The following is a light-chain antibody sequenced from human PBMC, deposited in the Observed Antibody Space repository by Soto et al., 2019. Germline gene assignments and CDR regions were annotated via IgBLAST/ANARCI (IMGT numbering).Light chain of an antibody. CDR2: EVT. CDR1: SSDVGGYNY. J-gene: IGLJ3*02. Sequence: QSVLTQPASVSGSPEQSITISCTGTSSDVGGYNYVSWYQQHPGKAPKLMIYEVTHRPSGVSNRFSGSKSGNTASLTISGLQPEDEADYYCSSYTRSSTWVFGGGTKLTVL. CDR3: SSYTRSSTWV. V-gene: IGLV2-14*01.